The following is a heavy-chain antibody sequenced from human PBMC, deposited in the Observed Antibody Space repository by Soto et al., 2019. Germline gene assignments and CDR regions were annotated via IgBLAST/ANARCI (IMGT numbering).Heavy chain of an antibody. Sequence: PSESLSLTCTVSDGSICSSSYYWGWIRQPPGKGLEWIGSIYYSGSTYYNASLKSRVTISVDMSKNQFSLKLNSVTAAETAVYYCARHRTGTGNYYFDSWGQGTLVTVPQ. V-gene: IGHV4-39*01. CDR2: IYYSGST. D-gene: IGHD3-9*01. CDR1: DGSICSSSYY. J-gene: IGHJ4*02. CDR3: ARHRTGTGNYYFDS.